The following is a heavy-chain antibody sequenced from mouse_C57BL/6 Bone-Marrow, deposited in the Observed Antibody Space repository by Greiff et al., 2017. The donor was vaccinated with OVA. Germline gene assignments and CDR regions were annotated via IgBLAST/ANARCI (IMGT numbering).Heavy chain of an antibody. CDR1: GYTFTSYG. J-gene: IGHJ1*03. V-gene: IGHV1-81*01. CDR3: ARSEDYGSSHWYFDV. CDR2: IYPRSGNT. Sequence: VKLQESGAELARPGASVKLSCKASGYTFTSYGISWVKQRTGQGLEWIGEIYPRSGNTYYNEKFKGKATLTADKSSSTAYMELRSLTSEDSAVYFCARSEDYGSSHWYFDVWGTGTTVTVSS. D-gene: IGHD1-1*01.